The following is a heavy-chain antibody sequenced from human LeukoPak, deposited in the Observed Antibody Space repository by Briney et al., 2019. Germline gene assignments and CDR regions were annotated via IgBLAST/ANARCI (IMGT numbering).Heavy chain of an antibody. D-gene: IGHD3-22*01. CDR1: GGSISSYY. CDR2: IYYSGSA. Sequence: PSETLSLTCTVSGGSISSYYWSWIRQPPGKGLEWIGYIYYSGSANYNPSLKSRVTISVDTSKNRFSLKLSSVTAADTAVYYCARYYYDSSGYYYVLDYWGQGTLVTVSS. J-gene: IGHJ4*02. CDR3: ARYYYDSSGYYYVLDY. V-gene: IGHV4-59*01.